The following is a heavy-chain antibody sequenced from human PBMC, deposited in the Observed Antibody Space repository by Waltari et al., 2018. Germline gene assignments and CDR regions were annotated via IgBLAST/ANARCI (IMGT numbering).Heavy chain of an antibody. V-gene: IGHV3-7*01. J-gene: IGHJ3*02. CDR1: GFTLSDYW. D-gene: IGHD3-22*01. Sequence: EVQLVESGGGLVQPGGSLRLSCAATGFTLSDYWMSWVRQAPGKGPEWLANIKKDEGEEYYVDSVRGRSTISRDNAKNSLYLQMNSLRPEDTAVYYCARDQWFGFDIWGQGTMVTVSS. CDR2: IKKDEGEE. CDR3: ARDQWFGFDI.